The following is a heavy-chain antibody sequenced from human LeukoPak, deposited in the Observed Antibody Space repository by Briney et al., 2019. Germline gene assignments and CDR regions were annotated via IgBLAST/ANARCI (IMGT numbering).Heavy chain of an antibody. Sequence: GGSLRLSCAASGFTFSDYAMTWVRQAPGKGLEWVSAISRSGGSAYYADSVKGRFTISRDNAKNSLYLQMNSLRAEDTAVYYCARVRRYCSSTSCYNYYMDVWGKGTTVTVSS. CDR3: ARVRRYCSSTSCYNYYMDV. D-gene: IGHD2-2*02. J-gene: IGHJ6*03. CDR1: GFTFSDYA. CDR2: ISRSGGSA. V-gene: IGHV3-23*01.